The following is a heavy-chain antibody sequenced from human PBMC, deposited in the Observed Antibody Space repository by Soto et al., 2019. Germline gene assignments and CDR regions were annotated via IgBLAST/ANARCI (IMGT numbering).Heavy chain of an antibody. CDR1: GYTFTGYY. Sequence: EASLKVSCKASGYTFTGYYMHWVRQAPGQRLEWMGWINAGNGNTKYSQKFQGRVTITRDTSASTAYMELSSLRSEDTAVYYCARLWFGELLQDYWGQGTLVTVSS. CDR3: ARLWFGELLQDY. D-gene: IGHD3-10*01. V-gene: IGHV1-3*01. CDR2: INAGNGNT. J-gene: IGHJ4*02.